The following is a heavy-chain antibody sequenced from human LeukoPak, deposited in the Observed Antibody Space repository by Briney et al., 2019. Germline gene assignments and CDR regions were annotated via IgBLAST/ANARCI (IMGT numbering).Heavy chain of an antibody. V-gene: IGHV4-34*01. Sequence: SETLSLTCAVYGGSLTDYWWSWTRQPPGKELEWIGEANHSGRTNYNPSLESRVTMSVDTSKNQCSLKVTSVTAADTAVYFCARGDNYKWTIWGQGTMVTVSS. CDR3: ARGDNYKWTI. D-gene: IGHD5-24*01. J-gene: IGHJ3*01. CDR1: GGSLTDYW. CDR2: ANHSGRT.